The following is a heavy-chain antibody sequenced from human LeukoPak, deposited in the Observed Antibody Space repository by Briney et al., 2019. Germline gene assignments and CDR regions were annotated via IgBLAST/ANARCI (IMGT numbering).Heavy chain of an antibody. CDR3: ARQVTFGYAYAYYFDY. CDR1: GGSFSGYY. J-gene: IGHJ4*02. Sequence: SETLSLTCAVYGGSFSGYYWSWIRQPPGKGLEWIGEINHSGSTNYNPSLKSRVTISVDTSKNQFSLKLSSVTAADTAVYYCARQVTFGYAYAYYFDYWGQGSLVTVSS. CDR2: INHSGST. D-gene: IGHD5-18*01. V-gene: IGHV4-34*01.